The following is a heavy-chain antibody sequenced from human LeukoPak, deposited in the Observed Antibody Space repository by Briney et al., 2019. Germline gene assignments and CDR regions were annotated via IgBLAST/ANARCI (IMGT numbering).Heavy chain of an antibody. V-gene: IGHV3-30*18. CDR3: AKAPSSRIAAAGTYAFDI. CDR2: ISYDGSNK. D-gene: IGHD6-13*01. Sequence: GRSLRLSCAASGFTFSSYGMHWVRQAPGKGLEWVAVISYDGSNKYYADSVKGRFTISRDNSKNTLYLQMNSLRAEDTAVHYCAKAPSSRIAAAGTYAFDIWGQGTMVTVSS. J-gene: IGHJ3*02. CDR1: GFTFSSYG.